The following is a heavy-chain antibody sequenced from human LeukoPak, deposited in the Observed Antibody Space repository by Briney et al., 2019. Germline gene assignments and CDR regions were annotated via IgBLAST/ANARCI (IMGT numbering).Heavy chain of an antibody. J-gene: IGHJ6*03. CDR3: AREDDGSESWTMTYYSYYYMDV. Sequence: SQTLSLTCAISGDSVSSNSAAWNWIRQSPSRGLEWLGRTYYRSKLYHDYAVSVKSRITINPDTSKNQFSLQLNSVTPEDTAVYYCAREDDGSESWTMTYYSYYYMDVWGKGTTVTVSS. CDR1: GDSVSSNSAA. D-gene: IGHD3-10*01. V-gene: IGHV6-1*01. CDR2: TYYRSKLYH.